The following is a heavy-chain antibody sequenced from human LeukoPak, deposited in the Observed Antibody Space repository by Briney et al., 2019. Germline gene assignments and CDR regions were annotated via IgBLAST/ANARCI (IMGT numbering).Heavy chain of an antibody. V-gene: IGHV4-4*07. J-gene: IGHJ6*03. D-gene: IGHD5-18*01. CDR3: AREGGGYSYGYLTYYYYMDV. CDR2: IYTSGST. Sequence: SETLSLTCTVSRASISDNYWSWSRQPAGKALEWIGRIYTSGSTNYNPSLKSRVTISVDTSKNQFSLKLSSVTAADTAVYYCAREGGGYSYGYLTYYYYMDVWGKGTTVTVSS. CDR1: RASISDNY.